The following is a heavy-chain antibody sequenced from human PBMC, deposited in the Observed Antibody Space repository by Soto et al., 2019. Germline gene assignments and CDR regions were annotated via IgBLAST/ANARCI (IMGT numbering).Heavy chain of an antibody. CDR1: GYSISAGGYY. CDR3: ARMYSSGSGWFHP. CDR2: FYSSGSI. D-gene: IGHD6-19*01. J-gene: IGHJ5*02. Sequence: LQESGPGLVKPSQTLSLTCFVSGYSISAGGYYWSWIRHHPGKGLEWIGSFYSSGSIIYNPSLRSRVSLSGDTSSNQFSMSLTSVTAADTARYYCARMYSSGSGWFHPWGQGTLVTVSS. V-gene: IGHV4-31*03.